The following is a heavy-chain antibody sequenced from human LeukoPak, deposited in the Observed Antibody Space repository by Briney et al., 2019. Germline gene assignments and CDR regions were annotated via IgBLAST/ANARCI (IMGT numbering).Heavy chain of an antibody. V-gene: IGHV3-7*01. D-gene: IGHD6-19*01. CDR1: GFTFSSYW. CDR2: IKQDGSEK. CDR3: AGAVAGTWSDY. Sequence: GGPLRLSCAASGFTFSSYWMSWVRQAPGKGLEWVANIKQDGSEKYYVDSVKGRFTISRDNAKNSLYLQMNSLRAEDTAVYYCAGAVAGTWSDYWGQGTLVTVSS. J-gene: IGHJ4*02.